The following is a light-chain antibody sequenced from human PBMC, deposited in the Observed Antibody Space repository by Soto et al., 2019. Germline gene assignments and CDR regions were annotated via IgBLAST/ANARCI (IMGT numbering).Light chain of an antibody. CDR1: QSVSSSY. Sequence: ETVLTQSPATPSLSPGERATLSCRASQSVSSSYLAWYQQKPGQAPRLLIYDASNRATGIPARFSGSGSGTDFTLTISSLEPEDFAVYYCQQRSNWPRTFGQGTKVDIK. CDR3: QQRSNWPRT. CDR2: DAS. J-gene: IGKJ1*01. V-gene: IGKV3-11*01.